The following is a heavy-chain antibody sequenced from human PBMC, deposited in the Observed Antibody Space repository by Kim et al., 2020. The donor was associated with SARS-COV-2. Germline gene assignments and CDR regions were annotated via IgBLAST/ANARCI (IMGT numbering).Heavy chain of an antibody. D-gene: IGHD6-19*01. CDR3: ARGSSGWAGPNDY. J-gene: IGHJ4*02. V-gene: IGHV3-74*01. CDR1: GFTFSSYW. CDR2: INSDGSST. Sequence: GGSLRLSCAASGFTFSSYWMHWVRQAPGKGLVWVSRINSDGSSTSYADSVKGRFTISRDNAKNTLYLQMNSLRAEDTAVYYCARGSSGWAGPNDYWGQGTLVTVSS.